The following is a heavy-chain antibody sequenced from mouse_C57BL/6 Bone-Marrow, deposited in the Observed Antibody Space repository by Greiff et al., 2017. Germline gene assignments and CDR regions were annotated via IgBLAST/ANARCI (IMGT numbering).Heavy chain of an antibody. CDR2: IYPRSGNT. D-gene: IGHD1-1*01. CDR3: ARRGYYGSSYDYFDY. J-gene: IGHJ2*01. Sequence: VKLQQSGAELARPGASVKLSCKASGYTFTSYGISWVKQRTGQGLEWIGEIYPRSGNTYYNEKFKGKATLTADKSSSTAYMELRSLTSEDSAVYFCARRGYYGSSYDYFDYWGQGTTLTVSS. CDR1: GYTFTSYG. V-gene: IGHV1-81*01.